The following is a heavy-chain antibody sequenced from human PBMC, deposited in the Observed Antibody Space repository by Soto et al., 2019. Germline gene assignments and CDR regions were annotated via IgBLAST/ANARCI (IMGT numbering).Heavy chain of an antibody. V-gene: IGHV1-8*01. D-gene: IGHD3-22*01. Sequence: QVQLVQSGAEVKKPGASVKVSCKASGYTFTSYDINWVRQATGQGLEWMGWMNPNSGNTGYAQKFQGRVTMTTNTSRSTAYMELSSLRSDDTGVYYCASSPPLLCDSSGYYYFGQGTLVTVSS. CDR1: GYTFTSYD. CDR2: MNPNSGNT. CDR3: ASSPPLLCDSSGYYY. J-gene: IGHJ4*02.